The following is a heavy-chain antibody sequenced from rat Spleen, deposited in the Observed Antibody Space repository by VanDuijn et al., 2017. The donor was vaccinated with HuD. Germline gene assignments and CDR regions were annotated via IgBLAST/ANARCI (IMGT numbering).Heavy chain of an antibody. V-gene: IGHV5-25*01. D-gene: IGHD1-11*01. CDR1: GFTFSNYY. J-gene: IGHJ2*01. CDR3: ARAIRSAGLYYFDY. CDR2: ISPGGVNT. Sequence: EVQLVESGGGLVQPGRSMKLSCAGSGFTFSNYYMALVLQAPTTGLEWVASISPGGVNTYYRDSVKGRFTLSRDNAKSTLYLQMDRLRSEDTATYYCARAIRSAGLYYFDYWGQGVMVTVSS.